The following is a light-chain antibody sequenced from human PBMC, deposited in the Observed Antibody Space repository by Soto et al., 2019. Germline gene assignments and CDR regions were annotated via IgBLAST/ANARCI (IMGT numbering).Light chain of an antibody. J-gene: IGLJ2*01. Sequence: QPVLTQPPSASGTPGQTVTISCSGSSSNIGSDYVYWFQQLPGTAPKFLIYRNDQRPSGVPDRFSGSKSGTSGSLAISGLRSEDEADYYCAAWDDSLSGRGVFGGGTKLTVL. CDR3: AAWDDSLSGRGV. V-gene: IGLV1-47*01. CDR1: SSNIGSDY. CDR2: RND.